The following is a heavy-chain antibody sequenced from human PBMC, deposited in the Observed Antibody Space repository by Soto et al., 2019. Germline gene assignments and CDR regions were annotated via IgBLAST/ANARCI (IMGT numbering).Heavy chain of an antibody. V-gene: IGHV1-58*01. CDR2: IVVGSGNT. Sequence: SVKVSCKASGFTFTSSAVQWVRQARGQRLEWIGWIVVGSGNTNYAQKFQERVTITRDMSTSTAYMELSSLRSEDTAVYYCAADGPSDYAYYYYYGMDVWGQGTTVTVSS. CDR1: GFTFTSSA. CDR3: AADGPSDYAYYYYYGMDV. J-gene: IGHJ6*01. D-gene: IGHD4-17*01.